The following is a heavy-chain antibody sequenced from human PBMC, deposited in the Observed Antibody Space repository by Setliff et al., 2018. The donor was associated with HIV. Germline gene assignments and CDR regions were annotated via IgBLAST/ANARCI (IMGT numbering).Heavy chain of an antibody. Sequence: GASVKVSCKASGYTFTGYYMHWVRQAPGQGLEWMGRINPNSGDTNYAQKFKGRVTMTRDTSISTAYMEVTRLRPDDTAVYYCARGSTAVNYYYYYIDVWGKGTTVTVSS. CDR3: ARGSTAVNYYYYYIDV. CDR2: INPNSGDT. J-gene: IGHJ6*03. CDR1: GYTFTGYY. V-gene: IGHV1-2*06. D-gene: IGHD2-2*01.